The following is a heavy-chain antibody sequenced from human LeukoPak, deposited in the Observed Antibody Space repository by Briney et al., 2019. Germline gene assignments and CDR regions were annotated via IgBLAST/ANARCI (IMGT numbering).Heavy chain of an antibody. V-gene: IGHV3-48*02. CDR3: ASSGSYRFDY. J-gene: IGHJ4*02. CDR1: GFTFSSYS. D-gene: IGHD1-26*01. CDR2: ITASGTAM. Sequence: GGSLRLSCAASGFTFSSYSMNWVRKAPGKGLEGVSHITASGTAMFYADSEKGRFTISRDNAKNSLYLQMNSLRDEDTAVYYCASSGSYRFDYWGQGTLVTVSS.